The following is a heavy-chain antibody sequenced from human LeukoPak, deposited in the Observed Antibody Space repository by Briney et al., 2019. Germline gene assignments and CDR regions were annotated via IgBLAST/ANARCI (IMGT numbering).Heavy chain of an antibody. J-gene: IGHJ2*01. CDR3: ARGTVTFSYWYFDL. D-gene: IGHD4-17*01. Sequence: GASVKVSCKASGYTFTCYYMHWVRQAPGQGREWMGWINPNSGGTNYAQKFQGRVTMTRDTSISTAYMELSRLRSDDTAVYYCARGTVTFSYWYFDLWGRGTLVTVSS. V-gene: IGHV1-2*02. CDR1: GYTFTCYY. CDR2: INPNSGGT.